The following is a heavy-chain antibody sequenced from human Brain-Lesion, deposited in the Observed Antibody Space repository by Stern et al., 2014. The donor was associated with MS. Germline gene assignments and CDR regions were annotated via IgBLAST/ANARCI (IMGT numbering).Heavy chain of an antibody. V-gene: IGHV3-74*02. D-gene: IGHD3-16*01. Sequence: EMQLVESGGGLVQPGGSLRLSCAASGFHFSSYWMHWVRQFPEKGLFWVSQINRDGSDTSYADSVKGRFSISRDNIRNMLYLRMTSLRAEDTAVYYCARGVGDYWGQGARVTVSS. CDR2: INRDGSDT. J-gene: IGHJ4*02. CDR1: GFHFSSYW. CDR3: ARGVGDY.